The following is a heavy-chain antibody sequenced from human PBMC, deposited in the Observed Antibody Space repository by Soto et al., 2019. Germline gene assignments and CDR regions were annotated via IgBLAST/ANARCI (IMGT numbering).Heavy chain of an antibody. D-gene: IGHD4-4*01. V-gene: IGHV1-69*02. CDR2: IIPILNIS. CDR3: ATSFDNDYIPGVQYYSYMDV. J-gene: IGHJ6*03. Sequence: QVQLVQSGAEVKKPGSSVKVSCKASGGTFSSYTINWVRQAPGQGLEWMGRIIPILNISNFAQRFQGRVTIPSDKFMTAGYLELSSLRSEDTAVYYSATSFDNDYIPGVQYYSYMDVWGKGTTVTVSS. CDR1: GGTFSSYT.